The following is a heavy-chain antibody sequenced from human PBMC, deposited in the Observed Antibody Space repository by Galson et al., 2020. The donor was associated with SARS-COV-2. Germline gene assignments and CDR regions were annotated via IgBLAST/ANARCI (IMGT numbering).Heavy chain of an antibody. J-gene: IGHJ6*02. V-gene: IGHV4-61*01. Sequence: ASETLSLTCTVSGGSVSSGSYYWSWIRQPPGKGLEWIGYIYYSGSTNYNPSLKSRVTISVDTSKNQFPLKLSSVTAADTAVYYCARGGDTDSSGYYYNYYYYGMDVWGQGTTVTVSS. CDR1: GGSVSSGSYY. D-gene: IGHD3-22*01. CDR2: IYYSGST. CDR3: ARGGDTDSSGYYYNYYYYGMDV.